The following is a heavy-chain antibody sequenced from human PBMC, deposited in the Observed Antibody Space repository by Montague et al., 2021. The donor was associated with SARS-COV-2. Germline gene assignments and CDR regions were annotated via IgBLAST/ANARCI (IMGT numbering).Heavy chain of an antibody. J-gene: IGHJ4*02. CDR1: GFTFTSSA. V-gene: IGHV1-58*02. CDR3: AARGFGESNGDLFDY. D-gene: IGHD3-10*01. CDR2: IVDGSGNT. Sequence: SVKVSCKASGFTFTSSAMQWVRQARGQRLEWIGWIVDGSGNTNYAQKFQERVTITRDMSTSTAYMELSSLRSEDTAVYYCAARGFGESNGDLFDYWGQGTLVTVSS.